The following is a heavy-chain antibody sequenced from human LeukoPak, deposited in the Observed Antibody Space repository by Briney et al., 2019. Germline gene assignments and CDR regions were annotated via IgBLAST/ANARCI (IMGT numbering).Heavy chain of an antibody. CDR1: GFTLSSYW. V-gene: IGHV3-7*01. CDR3: ARSGPAKRLWFDP. CDR2: IKQDGSEK. Sequence: GGSLRLSCAASGFTLSSYWMSWVRQAPGKGLEWVANIKQDGSEKYYVDSVKGRFTISRDNAKNSLYLQMNSLRAEDTAVYYCARSGPAKRLWFDPWGQGTLVTVSS. J-gene: IGHJ5*02. D-gene: IGHD3-10*01.